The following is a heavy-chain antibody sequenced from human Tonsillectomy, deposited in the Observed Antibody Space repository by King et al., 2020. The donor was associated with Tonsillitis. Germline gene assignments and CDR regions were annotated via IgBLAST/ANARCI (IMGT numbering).Heavy chain of an antibody. CDR2: IYYSGST. CDR3: ARTPKAAYCGGDCRGWFDP. D-gene: IGHD2-21*02. Sequence: QLQESGPGLVKPSQTLSLTCTVSGDSIRSGHYYWSWIRQPPGKGLEWIGYIYYSGSTNSNPSLKSRVTISIDTSKNQFSLKLNSVTAADTAVYYCARTPKAAYCGGDCRGWFDPWGQGTLVTVSS. V-gene: IGHV4-30-4*01. J-gene: IGHJ5*02. CDR1: GDSIRSGHYY.